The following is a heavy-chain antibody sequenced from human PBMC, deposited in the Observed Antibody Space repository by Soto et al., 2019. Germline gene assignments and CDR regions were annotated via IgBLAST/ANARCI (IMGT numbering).Heavy chain of an antibody. V-gene: IGHV3-74*01. CDR2: INSEGSST. CDR1: GFTFSSYW. D-gene: IGHD2-15*01. Sequence: GGALRLSCAASGFTFSSYWMHWVRHAPGKGLVWVSRINSEGSSTSYADSVKGRFTISRDNAKNTLYLQMNSLRAEDTAVYYCALTLPSLSGGNRPYYYYGMDVWGQGTTVTVS. CDR3: ALTLPSLSGGNRPYYYYGMDV. J-gene: IGHJ6*02.